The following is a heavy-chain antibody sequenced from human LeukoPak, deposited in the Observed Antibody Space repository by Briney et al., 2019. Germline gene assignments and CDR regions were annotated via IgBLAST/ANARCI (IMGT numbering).Heavy chain of an antibody. CDR2: INHSGST. CDR1: GSSFSGYY. Sequence: PSETLSLTCGVYGSSFSGYYWSWIRQPPGKGLEWIGEINHSGSTNYNASLKSRVTISVDTSRKQFSLKLSSVTAADSAMYYCAREPGWTTAARPFDYCGQGTLVTVSS. V-gene: IGHV4-34*01. D-gene: IGHD6-6*01. J-gene: IGHJ4*02. CDR3: AREPGWTTAARPFDY.